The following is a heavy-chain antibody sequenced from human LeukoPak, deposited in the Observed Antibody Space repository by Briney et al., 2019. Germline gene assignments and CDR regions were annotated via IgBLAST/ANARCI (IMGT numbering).Heavy chain of an antibody. J-gene: IGHJ4*02. CDR2: ISGSGGGT. CDR1: GFTFSSYA. V-gene: IGHV3-23*01. CDR3: ARDYCSGPKCYFIDY. D-gene: IGHD2-15*01. Sequence: GGSLRLSCAASGFTFSSYAMGWVRQAPGKGLEWVSTISGSGGGTYYADSVKGRFTNSRDNAKNSLFLQMNSLRAEDTAVYYCARDYCSGPKCYFIDYWGQGALVTVSS.